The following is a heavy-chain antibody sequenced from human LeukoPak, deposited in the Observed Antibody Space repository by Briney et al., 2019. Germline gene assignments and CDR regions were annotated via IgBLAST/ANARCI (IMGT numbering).Heavy chain of an antibody. CDR3: ARDFRQTYYYGSGSLGWFDP. CDR2: IYYSGST. Sequence: SETLSLTCSVSGGSMSSSSYYWSWIRQPPGKGLEWIGYIYYSGSTNYNPSLKSRVTISVDTSKNQFSLKLSSVTAADTAVYYCARDFRQTYYYGSGSLGWFDPWGQGTLVTVSS. V-gene: IGHV4-61*01. CDR1: GGSMSSSSYY. D-gene: IGHD3-10*01. J-gene: IGHJ5*02.